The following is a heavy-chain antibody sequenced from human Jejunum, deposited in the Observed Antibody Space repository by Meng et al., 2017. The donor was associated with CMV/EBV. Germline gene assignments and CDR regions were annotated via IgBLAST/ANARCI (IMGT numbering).Heavy chain of an antibody. V-gene: IGHV3-74*01. Sequence: SSPWMPWVRQAPGKGLVWVSHINSDGSGGTYAESVKGRFTISRDNAKNTLVLQMNSLRAEDTGVYYCVRDAGRRDGYNYLGYFDYWGQGTLVTVSS. D-gene: IGHD5-24*01. CDR3: VRDAGRRDGYNYLGYFDY. CDR2: INSDGSGG. CDR1: SSPW. J-gene: IGHJ4*02.